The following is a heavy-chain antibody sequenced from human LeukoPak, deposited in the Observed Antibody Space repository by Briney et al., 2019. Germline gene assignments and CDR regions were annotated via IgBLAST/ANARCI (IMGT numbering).Heavy chain of an antibody. CDR1: GGSFSGYY. J-gene: IGHJ4*02. Sequence: PSETLSLTCAVYGGSFSGYYWSWLRQPPGKGLEWIGEVNHSGSTNYNPSLKSRVTISVDTSKNQFSLKLSSVTAADTAVYYCAHSFYDRSDYWGQGTLVTVSS. D-gene: IGHD3-22*01. V-gene: IGHV4-34*01. CDR2: VNHSGST. CDR3: AHSFYDRSDY.